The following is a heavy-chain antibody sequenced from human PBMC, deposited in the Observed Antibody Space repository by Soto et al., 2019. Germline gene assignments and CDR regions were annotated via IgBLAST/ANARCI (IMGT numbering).Heavy chain of an antibody. CDR2: ISGSGRTI. CDR3: AKVGPSYYYGMDV. J-gene: IGHJ6*02. CDR1: GFTVSSNY. Sequence: GGSLRLSCVASGFTVSSNYMCWVRQAPGKGLEWVSSISGSGRTIYHADSMRGRFAISRDNSKNSLYLQLNNLRVDDTAVYYCAKVGPSYYYGMDVWGQGTTVTVSS. V-gene: IGHV3-23*01. D-gene: IGHD1-26*01.